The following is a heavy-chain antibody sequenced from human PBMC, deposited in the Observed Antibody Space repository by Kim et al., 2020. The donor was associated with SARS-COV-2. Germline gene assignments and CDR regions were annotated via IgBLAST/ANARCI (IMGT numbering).Heavy chain of an antibody. CDR2: ISYDGINK. D-gene: IGHD3-10*01. CDR1: GFTFSSYA. CDR3: ARTRVRGVIISDTFDI. J-gene: IGHJ3*02. Sequence: GGSLRLSCAVSGFTFSSYAVYWVRQAPGKGLEWVAFISYDGINKYYADSVKGRFTISRDNSKNTLYLQMNSLRPEDTAVYYCARTRVRGVIISDTFDIWGQGTMVTVSS. V-gene: IGHV3-30-3*01.